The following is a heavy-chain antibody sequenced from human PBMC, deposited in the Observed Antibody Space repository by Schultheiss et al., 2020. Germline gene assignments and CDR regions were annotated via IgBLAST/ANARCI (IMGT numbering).Heavy chain of an antibody. D-gene: IGHD2-21*01. J-gene: IGHJ5*02. Sequence: SETLSLTCAISGDSVSSNSAAWNWIRQSPSRGLEWLGRTYYRSKWHNGYAVSVKGRITINPDTSKNQFSLKLSSVTAADTAVYYCARGGAYITPWGQGTLVTVSS. CDR3: ARGGAYITP. V-gene: IGHV6-1*01. CDR1: GDSVSSNSAA. CDR2: TYYRSKWHN.